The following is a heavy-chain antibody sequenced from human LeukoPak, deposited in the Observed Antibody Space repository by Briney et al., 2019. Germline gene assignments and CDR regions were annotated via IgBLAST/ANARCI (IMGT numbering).Heavy chain of an antibody. CDR3: ARSSSRMDYYYYYMDV. CDR2: INHSGGT. V-gene: IGHV4-34*01. Sequence: SETLSLTCAVYGGSFSGFYWSWIRQPPGKGLEWIGDINHSGGTNYNPSLKSRVTISVDKSKNQFSLRLSSVTAADTAVFYCARSSSRMDYYYYYMDVWGKGTTVTVSS. J-gene: IGHJ6*03. D-gene: IGHD2-2*01. CDR1: GGSFSGFY.